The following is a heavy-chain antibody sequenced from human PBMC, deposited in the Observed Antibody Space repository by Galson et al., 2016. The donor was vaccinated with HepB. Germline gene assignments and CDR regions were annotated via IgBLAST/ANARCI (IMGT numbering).Heavy chain of an antibody. CDR1: GFTVSSNY. V-gene: IGHV3-53*04. J-gene: IGHJ4*01. D-gene: IGHD6-13*01. Sequence: SLRLSCAASGFTVSSNYMNWVRQAPGKGLQWVSVIYSGGFTYYADSLKGRFTISRHNSKNTLYLQMNSLRAEDTAVYYCARGRWQLDWGHGTLVTVSS. CDR2: IYSGGFT. CDR3: ARGRWQLD.